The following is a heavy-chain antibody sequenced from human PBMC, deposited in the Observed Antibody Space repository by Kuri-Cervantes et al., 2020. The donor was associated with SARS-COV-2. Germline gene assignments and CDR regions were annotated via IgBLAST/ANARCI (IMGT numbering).Heavy chain of an antibody. Sequence: GESLKISCAASGFTFSSYAMHWVRQAPGKGLEWVGFIRSKAYGGTTEYAASVKGRFTISRDDSKSIAYLQMNSLKTGDTAVYYCTRGGGVTGYYYYYMDVWGKGTTVTVSS. V-gene: IGHV3-49*04. D-gene: IGHD3-16*01. CDR1: GFTFSSYA. J-gene: IGHJ6*03. CDR3: TRGGGVTGYYYYYMDV. CDR2: IRSKAYGGTT.